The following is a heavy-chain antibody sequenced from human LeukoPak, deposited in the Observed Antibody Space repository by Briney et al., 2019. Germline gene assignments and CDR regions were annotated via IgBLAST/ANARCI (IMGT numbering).Heavy chain of an antibody. Sequence: SETLSLTCTVSGGSISSYYWSWIRQPPGKGLEWIGYIYYSGSTNYNPSLKSRVPISVDTSKNQFSLKLSSVTAADTAVYYCASAKYSGSFNPPDYWGQGTLVTVSS. V-gene: IGHV4-59*08. D-gene: IGHD1-26*01. CDR2: IYYSGST. CDR3: ASAKYSGSFNPPDY. CDR1: GGSISSYY. J-gene: IGHJ4*02.